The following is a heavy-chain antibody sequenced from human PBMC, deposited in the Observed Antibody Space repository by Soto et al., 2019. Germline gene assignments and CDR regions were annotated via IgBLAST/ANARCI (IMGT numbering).Heavy chain of an antibody. J-gene: IGHJ4*02. CDR3: TRGVITFGRVTVMPD. CDR2: MYYSGSGNT. CDR1: NGSISSNNYY. Sequence: QLHLQESGPGLVKPSETLSLTCTVSNGSISSNNYYWGWVRQPPGKGLEWIARMYYSGSGNTFYNPSFRSRVTMSADASKSQFSLKLSSVTVADTAVYYCTRGVITFGRVTVMPDWGQGTLVTVSS. D-gene: IGHD3-16*02. V-gene: IGHV4-39*01.